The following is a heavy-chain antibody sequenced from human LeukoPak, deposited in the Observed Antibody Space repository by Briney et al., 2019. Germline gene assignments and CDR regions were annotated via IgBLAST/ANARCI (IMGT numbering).Heavy chain of an antibody. D-gene: IGHD6-6*01. CDR2: INQDGSEK. Sequence: TGGSLRLSCAASGFTFSIYWMSWVRQALGKGLEWVASINQDGSEKYYVDSVKGRCTISRDNAKTSLYLQMSSLRAEDAAAYYCVRDGPGGIEARKRYYGMDVWGQGTTVSVSS. CDR3: VRDGPGGIEARKRYYGMDV. J-gene: IGHJ6*02. CDR1: GFTFSIYW. V-gene: IGHV3-7*05.